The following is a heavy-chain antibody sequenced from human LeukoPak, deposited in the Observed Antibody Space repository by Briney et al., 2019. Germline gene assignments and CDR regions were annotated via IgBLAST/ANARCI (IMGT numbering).Heavy chain of an antibody. D-gene: IGHD3-9*01. J-gene: IGHJ4*02. Sequence: GASVKVSCKASGYTFTSYGISWVRQAPGQGLEWMGWISAYNGNTNYAQKLQGRVTMTTDTSTSTAYMELRSLRSEDTAVYYCARGAYFDWLYRLDYWGQGTLVTVSS. V-gene: IGHV1-18*01. CDR2: ISAYNGNT. CDR1: GYTFTSYG. CDR3: ARGAYFDWLYRLDY.